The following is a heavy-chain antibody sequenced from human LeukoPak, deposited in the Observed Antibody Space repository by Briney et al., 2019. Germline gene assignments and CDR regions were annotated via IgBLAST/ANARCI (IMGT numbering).Heavy chain of an antibody. D-gene: IGHD1-26*01. V-gene: IGHV4-38-2*02. J-gene: IGHJ4*02. CDR3: ASASGSILY. Sequence: SETLSLTCTVSGYSISSGYDWGWIRQPPGKGLEWIGSIYHSGSTYYSPSLKSRATISLDTSRNQFSLKLSSVTAADTAVYYCASASGSILYWGQGTLVTVSS. CDR1: GYSISSGYD. CDR2: IYHSGST.